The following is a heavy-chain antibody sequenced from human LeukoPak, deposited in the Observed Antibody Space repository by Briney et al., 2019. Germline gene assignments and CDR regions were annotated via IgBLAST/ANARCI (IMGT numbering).Heavy chain of an antibody. CDR3: ARSKNYGDPPFDY. V-gene: IGHV3-21*01. Sequence: GGSLRLSCAASGFTFSSYSMNWVRQAPGKGLEWVSSISSSSSYIYYADSVKGRFTISRDNAKNSLYLQMNSLRAEDTAVYYCARSKNYGDPPFDYWGQGTLVTVSS. D-gene: IGHD4-17*01. CDR2: ISSSSSYI. CDR1: GFTFSSYS. J-gene: IGHJ4*02.